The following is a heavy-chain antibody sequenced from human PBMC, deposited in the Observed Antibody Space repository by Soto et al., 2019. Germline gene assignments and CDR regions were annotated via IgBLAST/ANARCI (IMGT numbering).Heavy chain of an antibody. Sequence: SETLSLTCTVSGTSISSYYWSWIRQPPGKGLEWIANIHYSGTTHYNPSLASRVTLSVDTSKTQFSLKMTSVTAADRAMYFCAKYNSDAIDYWGRGTMVTVSS. J-gene: IGHJ4*02. D-gene: IGHD1-1*01. CDR2: IHYSGTT. CDR1: GTSISSYY. CDR3: AKYNSDAIDY. V-gene: IGHV4-59*01.